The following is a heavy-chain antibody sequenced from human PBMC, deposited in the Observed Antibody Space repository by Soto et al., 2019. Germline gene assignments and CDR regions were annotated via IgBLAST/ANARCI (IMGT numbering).Heavy chain of an antibody. Sequence: QVQLVQSGAEVKKPGSSVKVSCKASGGTFSSYTISWVRQAPGQGLEWMGRIIPILGIANYAQKFQGRVTITADKSTSTAYMELSSLRSEDTAVYYCARGRTVTPESDFDYWGQGTLVTVSS. D-gene: IGHD4-17*01. V-gene: IGHV1-69*02. CDR2: IIPILGIA. CDR3: ARGRTVTPESDFDY. CDR1: GGTFSSYT. J-gene: IGHJ4*02.